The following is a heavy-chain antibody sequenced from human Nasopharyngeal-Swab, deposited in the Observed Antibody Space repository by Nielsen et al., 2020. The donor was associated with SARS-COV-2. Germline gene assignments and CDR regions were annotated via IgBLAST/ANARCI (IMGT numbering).Heavy chain of an antibody. CDR2: ISSSSSYI. J-gene: IGHJ4*02. Sequence: GESLKISCAASGFTFSSYSMNWVRQAPGKGLEWVSSISSSSSYIYYADSVKGRFTISRDNAKNSLYLQMNSLRAEDTAAYYCATAFGVTMISPCNYWGQGTLVTVSS. CDR3: ATAFGVTMISPCNY. V-gene: IGHV3-21*01. D-gene: IGHD3-22*01. CDR1: GFTFSSYS.